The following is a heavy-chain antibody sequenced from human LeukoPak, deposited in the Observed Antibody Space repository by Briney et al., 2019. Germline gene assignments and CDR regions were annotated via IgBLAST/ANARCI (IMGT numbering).Heavy chain of an antibody. CDR3: ALFPGQGY. J-gene: IGHJ4*02. D-gene: IGHD3-10*02. CDR2: IYSGGST. Sequence: GGSLRLSCAAFGFTVNSNYMTWVRQAPGRGLEWVSVIYSGGSTYYADSVKGRFAISRDNSKNTLYLQMNSLRADDTAIYYCALFPGQGYWGQGTLVTVSS. V-gene: IGHV3-53*01. CDR1: GFTVNSNY.